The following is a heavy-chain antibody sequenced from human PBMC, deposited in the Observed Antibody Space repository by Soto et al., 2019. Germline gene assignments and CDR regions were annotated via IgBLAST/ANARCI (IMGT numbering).Heavy chain of an antibody. Sequence: SETLSLTCTVSGGSISSYYWSWIRQPPGKGLEWIGYIYYSGSTNYNPSLKSRVTISVDTSKNQFSLKLSSVTAADTAVYYCARLISGWYVDYWGQGTLVTVSS. CDR3: ARLISGWYVDY. V-gene: IGHV4-59*08. CDR2: IYYSGST. D-gene: IGHD6-19*01. CDR1: GGSISSYY. J-gene: IGHJ4*02.